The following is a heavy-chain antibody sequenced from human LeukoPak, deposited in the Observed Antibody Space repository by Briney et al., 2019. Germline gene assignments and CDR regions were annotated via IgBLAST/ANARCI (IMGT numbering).Heavy chain of an antibody. CDR3: ATTYGSGSYYWSLSGAYGTKNDY. D-gene: IGHD3-10*01. CDR1: GFTFSSYG. CDR2: IRYDGSNK. J-gene: IGHJ4*02. V-gene: IGHV3-30*02. Sequence: GGSLRLSCAASGFTFSSYGMHWVRQAPGKGLEWVAFIRYDGSNKYYADSVKGRFTISRDNSKNTLYLQMNSLRAEDTAVYYCATTYGSGSYYWSLSGAYGTKNDYWGQGTLVTVSS.